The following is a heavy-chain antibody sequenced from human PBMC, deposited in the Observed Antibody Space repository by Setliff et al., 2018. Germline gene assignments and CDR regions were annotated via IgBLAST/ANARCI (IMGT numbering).Heavy chain of an antibody. CDR3: ARGWDPTYYYDSSGYAPFDY. J-gene: IGHJ4*02. CDR1: GGTFKNYG. Sequence: SVKVSCKASGGTFKNYGISWVRQAPGQGLEWMGGIIPIFGTTNYAQKFQGRATIITDESTSTAYMELSSLRSDDTAVYYCARGWDPTYYYDSSGYAPFDYWGQGTLVTVSS. V-gene: IGHV1-69*05. D-gene: IGHD3-22*01. CDR2: IIPIFGTT.